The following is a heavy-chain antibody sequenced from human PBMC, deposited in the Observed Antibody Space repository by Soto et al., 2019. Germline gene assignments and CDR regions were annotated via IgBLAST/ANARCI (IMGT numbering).Heavy chain of an antibody. CDR2: IMPVFPTP. CDR1: GGTFSTSA. Sequence: QVQLVQSGAEVKKPGSSVKVSCKASGGTFSTSAISWVRQAPGQGLEWVGGIMPVFPTPDYAQNFQGRVTITADEPTSTAYLELTSLRADDTAVYYCARDKDRLQLGGNYSYILDVWGQGTAIAVSS. V-gene: IGHV1-69*12. D-gene: IGHD1-1*01. CDR3: ARDKDRLQLGGNYSYILDV. J-gene: IGHJ6*02.